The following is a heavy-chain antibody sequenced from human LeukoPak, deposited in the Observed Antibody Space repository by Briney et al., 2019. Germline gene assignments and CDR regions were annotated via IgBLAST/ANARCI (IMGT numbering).Heavy chain of an antibody. J-gene: IGHJ4*02. CDR3: ARVRDIVVVPADRSSFDY. D-gene: IGHD2-2*01. V-gene: IGHV4-59*08. Sequence: PSETLSLTCTVSGGSISSYYWSWIRQPPGKGLEWIGYIYYSGSTNYNPSLKSRVTISIDTSKNQFSLKLRSVTAADTAVYYCARVRDIVVVPADRSSFDYWGQGTLVTVSS. CDR1: GGSISSYY. CDR2: IYYSGST.